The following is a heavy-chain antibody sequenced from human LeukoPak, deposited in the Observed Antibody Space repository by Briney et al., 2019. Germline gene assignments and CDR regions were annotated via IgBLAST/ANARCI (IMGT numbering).Heavy chain of an antibody. Sequence: PGGSLRLSCAASGFTFSNYAMSWVRQAPGKGLEWVSAISGNGGGTYYADSVKGRFTVSRDNSKNTLYLRMKSLRAEDTAVYYRAKGTKVIVVDNYFDYWGQGTLVTVSS. D-gene: IGHD3-22*01. CDR2: ISGNGGGT. CDR1: GFTFSNYA. V-gene: IGHV3-23*01. CDR3: AKGTKVIVVDNYFDY. J-gene: IGHJ4*02.